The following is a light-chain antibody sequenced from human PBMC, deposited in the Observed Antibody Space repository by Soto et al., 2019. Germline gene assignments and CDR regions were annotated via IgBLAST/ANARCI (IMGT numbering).Light chain of an antibody. J-gene: IGLJ3*02. CDR2: EGT. CDR1: SSDVGSYDL. CDR3: CSYAGSSTFWV. Sequence: SVLTQPASVSSSPGHSITISCTGTSSDVGSYDLVSLYQHHPAKAPKLILYEGTKRPSGVSNRFSGSKSGNTASLTISGLQAEDEADYHCCSYAGSSTFWVFGVGTKVTV. V-gene: IGLV2-23*01.